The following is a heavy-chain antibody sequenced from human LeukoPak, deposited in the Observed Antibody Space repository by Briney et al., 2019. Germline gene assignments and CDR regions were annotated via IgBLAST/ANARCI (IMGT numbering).Heavy chain of an antibody. V-gene: IGHV3-7*01. CDR3: ARNVIGVVIFDY. CDR1: GFTFRSYW. CDR2: IKQDGSEK. D-gene: IGHD3-3*01. Sequence: GGSLRLSCAASGFTFRSYWMSWVRRAPGKGLEWVANIKQDGSEKYYVDSVKGRFTISRDNAKNSVYLQMNSLRAEDTAVYYCARNVIGVVIFDYWGQGTLVSVSS. J-gene: IGHJ4*02.